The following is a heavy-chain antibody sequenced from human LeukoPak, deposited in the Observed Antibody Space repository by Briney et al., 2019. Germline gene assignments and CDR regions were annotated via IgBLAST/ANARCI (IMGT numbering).Heavy chain of an antibody. Sequence: GGSLRLSCAASGFTFNTYWMSWVRQAPGKGLEWVANIRQDGNEKYYVDSVKGRFTISRDNAKNSLYLQMNSLRAEDTAVYFCARPLGYCSGGSCFPFDIWGQGTAVTVSS. CDR1: GFTFNTYW. J-gene: IGHJ3*02. D-gene: IGHD2-15*01. CDR2: IRQDGNEK. V-gene: IGHV3-7*01. CDR3: ARPLGYCSGGSCFPFDI.